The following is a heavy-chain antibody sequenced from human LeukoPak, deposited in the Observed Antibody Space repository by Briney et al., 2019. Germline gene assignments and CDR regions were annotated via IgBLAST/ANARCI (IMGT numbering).Heavy chain of an antibody. Sequence: SGGSLRLSCAASGFSISTYWIHWVRQAPGKGLVWVSRINPDGSTTYYADSVKGRITISRDNAKNTLYLQMNSLRAEDTAVYYCVRGVADPYGQFDNWGQGTLVTVSS. J-gene: IGHJ4*02. CDR3: VRGVADPYGQFDN. V-gene: IGHV3-74*01. CDR1: GFSISTYW. CDR2: INPDGSTT. D-gene: IGHD3-10*01.